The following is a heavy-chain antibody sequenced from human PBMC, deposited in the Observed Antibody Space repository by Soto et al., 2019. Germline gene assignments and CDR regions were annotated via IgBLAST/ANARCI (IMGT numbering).Heavy chain of an antibody. Sequence: QVQLVESEGGVVQPGRSLRLSCAASGFTFSSYAMHWVRQAPGKGLEWVAVISYDGSNKYYADSVKGRFTISRDNSKNTLYLQMNSLRAEDTAVYYCARGPGLMVYDATFDYWGQGTLVTVSS. V-gene: IGHV3-30-3*01. D-gene: IGHD2-8*01. CDR1: GFTFSSYA. J-gene: IGHJ4*02. CDR3: ARGPGLMVYDATFDY. CDR2: ISYDGSNK.